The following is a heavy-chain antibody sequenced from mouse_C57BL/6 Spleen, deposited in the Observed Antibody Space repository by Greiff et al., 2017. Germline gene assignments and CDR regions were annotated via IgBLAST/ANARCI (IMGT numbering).Heavy chain of an antibody. D-gene: IGHD1-1*02. CDR2: INYDGSST. CDR1: GFTFSDYY. J-gene: IGHJ1*03. Sequence: EVKLVESEGGLVQPGSSMKLSCTASGFTFSDYYMAWVRQVPEKGLEWVANINYDGSSTYYLDYLKSRFIISRDNAKNILYLQMSSLKSEDTATXYCAGVWGKGRYFDVWGTGTTLTVSS. CDR3: AGVWGKGRYFDV. V-gene: IGHV5-16*01.